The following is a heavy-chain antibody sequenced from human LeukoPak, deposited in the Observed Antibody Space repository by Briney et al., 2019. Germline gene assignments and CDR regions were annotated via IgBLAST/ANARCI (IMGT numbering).Heavy chain of an antibody. J-gene: IGHJ4*02. V-gene: IGHV4-59*08. D-gene: IGHD5-24*01. CDR1: GSSISSYY. Sequence: SETLSLTCTVSGSSISSYYWSWIRQPPGKGLEWIGYIYYSGSTNYNPSLKSRVTISVDTSKNQFSLKLSSVTAADTAVYYCARGRMATTRDWGQGTLVTVSS. CDR3: ARGRMATTRD. CDR2: IYYSGST.